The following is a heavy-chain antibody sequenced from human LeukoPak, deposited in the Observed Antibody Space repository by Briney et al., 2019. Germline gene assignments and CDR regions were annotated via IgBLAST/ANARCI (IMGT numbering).Heavy chain of an antibody. J-gene: IGHJ4*02. CDR1: GFTFSSYS. D-gene: IGHD6-19*01. CDR3: ARDRRIAVASHFDY. Sequence: SGGSLRLSCAASGFTFSSYSMNWVRQAPGKGLEWVSYISSSSSTIYYADSVKGRFTISRDNAKNSLYLQMNSLRAEDTAVYYCARDRRIAVASHFDYWGQGTLVTVSS. V-gene: IGHV3-48*04. CDR2: ISSSSSTI.